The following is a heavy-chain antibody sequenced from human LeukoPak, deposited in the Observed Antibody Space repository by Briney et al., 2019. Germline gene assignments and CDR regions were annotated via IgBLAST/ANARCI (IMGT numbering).Heavy chain of an antibody. D-gene: IGHD2-15*01. Sequence: SETLSLTCTVSGASISSYYWCWIRQPPGKGLEWIGYIYYSGSTNYNPSLKSRVTISVDTSKNQFSLKLSSVTAADTAVYYCARDIHCSGGSCYPNDAFDIWGQGTMVTVSS. CDR2: IYYSGST. J-gene: IGHJ3*02. V-gene: IGHV4-59*01. CDR3: ARDIHCSGGSCYPNDAFDI. CDR1: GASISSYY.